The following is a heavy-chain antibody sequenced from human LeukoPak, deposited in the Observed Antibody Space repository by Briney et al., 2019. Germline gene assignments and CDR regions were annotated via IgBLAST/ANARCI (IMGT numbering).Heavy chain of an antibody. CDR1: GGSITTYY. CDR2: IYYSRGT. J-gene: IGHJ4*02. V-gene: IGHV4-59*12. Sequence: SETLSLTCTVSGGSITTYYWSWIRQPPGKGLEWIGYIYYSRGTMYNPSLKSRVTISIDTSKSQLSLRVNSVTAADTAVYYCARRYYYGSGSYHGSYFDYWGQGTLVTVSS. CDR3: ARRYYYGSGSYHGSYFDY. D-gene: IGHD3-10*01.